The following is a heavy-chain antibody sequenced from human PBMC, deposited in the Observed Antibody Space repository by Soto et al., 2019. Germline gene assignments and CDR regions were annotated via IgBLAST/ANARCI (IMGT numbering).Heavy chain of an antibody. Sequence: LSLTCTVSGYSLGNYYWSWIRQPVGKGLEWIGRVSSSGNTNANPTLNSRATMSIDTSKNQFSLRLRSVTAADTAVYYCARADYEILTGSYAMDVWGQGTTVTVSS. CDR3: ARADYEILTGSYAMDV. D-gene: IGHD3-9*01. J-gene: IGHJ6*02. CDR2: VSSSGNT. CDR1: GYSLGNYY. V-gene: IGHV4-4*07.